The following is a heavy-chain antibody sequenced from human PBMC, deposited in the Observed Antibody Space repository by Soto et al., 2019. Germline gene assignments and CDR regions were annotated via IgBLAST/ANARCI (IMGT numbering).Heavy chain of an antibody. V-gene: IGHV3-48*03. CDR1: GFTFSSYE. CDR2: ISSSGRTI. Sequence: GGSLRLSCAASGFTFSSYEMNWVRQAPGKGLEWVSYISSSGRTIYYADSVKGRFTISRDNAKNSLYLQMNSPRAEDTAVYYCARDRDFWSGYQSYGMDVWGPGTTVTVSS. J-gene: IGHJ6*02. D-gene: IGHD3-3*01. CDR3: ARDRDFWSGYQSYGMDV.